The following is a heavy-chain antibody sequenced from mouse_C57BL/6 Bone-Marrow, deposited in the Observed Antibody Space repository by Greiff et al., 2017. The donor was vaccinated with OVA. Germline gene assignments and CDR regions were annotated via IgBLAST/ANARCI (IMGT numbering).Heavy chain of an antibody. CDR3: ARGGLRNWYFDV. Sequence: VQLQQPGAELVRPGSSVKLSCKASGYTFTSYWMAWVKQRPGPGLEWIGNIYPSDSETHYNQKFKDKATLTVDKSYSTAYMQLSSLTSVDSAVYYCARGGLRNWYFDVWGTGTTVTVSS. J-gene: IGHJ1*03. CDR2: IYPSDSET. CDR1: GYTFTSYW. V-gene: IGHV1-61*01. D-gene: IGHD3-3*01.